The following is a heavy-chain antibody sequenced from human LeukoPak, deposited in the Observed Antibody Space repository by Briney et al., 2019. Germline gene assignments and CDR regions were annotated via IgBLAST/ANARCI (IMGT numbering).Heavy chain of an antibody. CDR3: VRAMDV. J-gene: IGHJ6*02. CDR1: GFTFSSYW. Sequence: PGGSLRLSCAASGFTFSSYWMNWFRQAPGKGLEWVADIKQDGSKIHYVDSVKGRFTISRDNAKSSLYLQMNSLRAEDTALYYCVRAMDVWGQGTTVTASS. V-gene: IGHV3-7*01. CDR2: IKQDGSKI.